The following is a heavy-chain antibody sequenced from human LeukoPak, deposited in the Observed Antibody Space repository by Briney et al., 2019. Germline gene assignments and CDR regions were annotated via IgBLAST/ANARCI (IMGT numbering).Heavy chain of an antibody. Sequence: ASVKVFCKASGYTFTGYYMHWVRQAPGQGLGWMGWINPNSGGTNYAQKFQGSVTMTRDTSLRTAYMELSRLRSNDTAVYYCARDRILPTGYYWHYMDVWGKGTTVTVSS. CDR2: INPNSGGT. V-gene: IGHV1-2*02. J-gene: IGHJ6*03. CDR1: GYTFTGYY. CDR3: ARDRILPTGYYWHYMDV.